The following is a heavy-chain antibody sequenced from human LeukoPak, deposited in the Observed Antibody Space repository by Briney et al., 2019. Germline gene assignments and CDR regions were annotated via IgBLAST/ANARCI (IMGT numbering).Heavy chain of an antibody. J-gene: IGHJ3*02. V-gene: IGHV5-51*01. CDR3: ANTRFKNLFDAFDI. D-gene: IGHD1-14*01. CDR2: IYPGDSDT. Sequence: LGESLKISCKGSGYNFPNYWIAWVRQMPGKGLEWMGIIYPGDSDTTYSPSFQGQVTISADKSISTAYLQWSSLKASDTAMYYCANTRFKNLFDAFDIWGQGTMVTVSS. CDR1: GYNFPNYW.